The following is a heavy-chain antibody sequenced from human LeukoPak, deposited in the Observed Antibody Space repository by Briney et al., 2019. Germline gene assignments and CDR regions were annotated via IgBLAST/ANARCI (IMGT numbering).Heavy chain of an antibody. CDR3: ARGGLTIAEATTSWYLDY. CDR1: GFTFSTYG. J-gene: IGHJ4*02. Sequence: GGSLRLSCAASGFTFSTYGMHWVRQAQGKGLEWVALTWYDGSNKNYADSVKGRFTISRDNSKNTLYLQMNSLRGEDTAVYLCARGGLTIAEATTSWYLDYWGRGTLVAVSS. CDR2: TWYDGSNK. V-gene: IGHV3-33*01. D-gene: IGHD1-26*01.